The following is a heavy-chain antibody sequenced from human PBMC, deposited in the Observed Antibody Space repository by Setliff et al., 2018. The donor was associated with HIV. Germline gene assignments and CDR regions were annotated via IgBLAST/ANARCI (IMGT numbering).Heavy chain of an antibody. CDR1: GFRVTDNY. CDR2: IYKAGKT. D-gene: IGHD5-18*01. Sequence: GGSLRLSCEASGFRVTDNYMAWVRQAPGKGLEWVTLIYKAGKTYYADFVKGRFTIARYDTKNTVSLQMTNLEPGDTAMYYCAKGGYGGAYYVAGYWGQGTKVTVSS. CDR3: AKGGYGGAYYVAGY. J-gene: IGHJ4*02. V-gene: IGHV3-53*01.